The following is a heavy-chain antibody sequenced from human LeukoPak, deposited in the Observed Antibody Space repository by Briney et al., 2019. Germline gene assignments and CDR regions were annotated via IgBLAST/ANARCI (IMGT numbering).Heavy chain of an antibody. J-gene: IGHJ3*02. V-gene: IGHV1-18*01. CDR3: AATRFSGSYFGPDAFDI. CDR1: GYTFTSYG. Sequence: ASVKVSCKASGYTFTSYGISWVRQAPGQGLEWKGWISAYNGNTNYAQKLQGRVTMTTDTSTSTAYMELRSLRSDDTAVYYCAATRFSGSYFGPDAFDIWGQGTMVTVSS. CDR2: ISAYNGNT. D-gene: IGHD1-26*01.